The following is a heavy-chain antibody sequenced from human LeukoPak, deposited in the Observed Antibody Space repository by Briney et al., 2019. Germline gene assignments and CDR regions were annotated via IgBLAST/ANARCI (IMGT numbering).Heavy chain of an antibody. CDR2: ISGSGGST. CDR3: AKRSPGYCSSTSCLYYFDY. Sequence: GGSLRLSCAASGFTFSSYAMSWVRQAPGKGLEWVSAISGSGGSTYYADSVKGRFTISRDNSKNTLYLQMNSLRAEDTTVYYCAKRSPGYCSSTSCLYYFDYWGQGTLVTVPS. D-gene: IGHD2-2*01. V-gene: IGHV3-23*01. J-gene: IGHJ4*02. CDR1: GFTFSSYA.